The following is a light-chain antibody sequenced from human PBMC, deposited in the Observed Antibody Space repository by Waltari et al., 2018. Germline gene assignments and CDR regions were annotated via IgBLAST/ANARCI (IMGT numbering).Light chain of an antibody. J-gene: IGLJ3*02. Sequence: QSALTQPASVSGSPGQSIPISGTGTSSNVGFYNLVSWYQQQPDRPPKLLVYEVIERPAGVSSRFSGSKSGNTASLTISGLQAEDEADYYCCSYAGRNIWVFGGGTKVTVL. CDR3: CSYAGRNIWV. V-gene: IGLV2-23*02. CDR2: EVI. CDR1: SSNVGFYNL.